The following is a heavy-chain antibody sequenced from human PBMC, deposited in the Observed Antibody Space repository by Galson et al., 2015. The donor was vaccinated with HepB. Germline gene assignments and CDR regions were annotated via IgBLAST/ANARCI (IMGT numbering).Heavy chain of an antibody. D-gene: IGHD1-14*01. CDR1: GYTFTSYY. V-gene: IGHV1-46*04. CDR2: INPSGGST. CDR3: ARGVNRINWYFDL. J-gene: IGHJ2*01. Sequence: SVKVSCKASGYTFTSYYMHWVRQAPGQGLEWMGIINPSGGSTSYAQKLQGRVTMTRDTSTSTVYMELSSLRSEDTAVYYCARGVNRINWYFDLWGRGTLVTVSS.